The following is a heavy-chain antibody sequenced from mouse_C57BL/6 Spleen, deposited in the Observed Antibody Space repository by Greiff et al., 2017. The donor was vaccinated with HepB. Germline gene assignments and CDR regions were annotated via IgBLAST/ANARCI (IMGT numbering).Heavy chain of an antibody. CDR1: GYAFTNYL. CDR3: SQTAQADLGWFAY. V-gene: IGHV1-54*01. CDR2: INPGSGGT. D-gene: IGHD3-2*02. J-gene: IGHJ3*01. Sequence: VQLQQSGAELVRPGTSVKVSCKASGYAFTNYLIEWVKQRPGQGLEWIGVINPGSGGTNYNEKFKGKATLTADKSSSTAYMQLSSLTSEDSAVYFCSQTAQADLGWFAYWGQGTLVTVSA.